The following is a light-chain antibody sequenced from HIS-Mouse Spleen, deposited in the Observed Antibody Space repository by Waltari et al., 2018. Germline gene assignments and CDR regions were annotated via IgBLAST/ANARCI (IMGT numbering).Light chain of an antibody. CDR1: ALPTTY. Sequence: SYELTQPPSVSVSPRQTARITCSGDALPTTYAYWYQQKSGQAPVLVIYEDSKRPSGIPERFSGSSSGTMATLTISGAQVEDEADYYCYSTDSSGNHRVFGGGTKLTVL. V-gene: IGLV3-10*01. CDR3: YSTDSSGNHRV. J-gene: IGLJ2*01. CDR2: EDS.